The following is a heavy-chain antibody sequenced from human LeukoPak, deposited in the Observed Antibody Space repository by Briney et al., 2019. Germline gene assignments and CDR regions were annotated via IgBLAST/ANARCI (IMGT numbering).Heavy chain of an antibody. CDR3: AELGITMIGGV. CDR1: GFAFSSYE. Sequence: PGGSLRLSCAASGFAFSSYEMNWVRQAPGKGLEWVSYISSSGSTIYYADSVKGRFTISRDNAKNSLYLQMNSLRAEDTAVYYCAELGITMIGGVWGKGTTVTIYS. J-gene: IGHJ6*04. V-gene: IGHV3-48*03. CDR2: ISSSGSTI. D-gene: IGHD3-10*02.